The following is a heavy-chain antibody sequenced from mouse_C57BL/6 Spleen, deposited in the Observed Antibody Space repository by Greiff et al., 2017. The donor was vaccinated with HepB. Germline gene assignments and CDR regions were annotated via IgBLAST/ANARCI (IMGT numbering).Heavy chain of an antibody. CDR3: ASRLLRSSYWYFDV. Sequence: VQLKQSGPELVKPGASVKIPCKASGYTFTDYNMDWVKQSHGKSLEWIGDINPNNGGTIYNQKFKGKATLTVDKSSSTAYMELRSLTSEDTAVYYCASRLLRSSYWYFDVWGTGTTVTVSS. J-gene: IGHJ1*03. CDR2: INPNNGGT. CDR1: GYTFTDYN. D-gene: IGHD1-1*01. V-gene: IGHV1-18*01.